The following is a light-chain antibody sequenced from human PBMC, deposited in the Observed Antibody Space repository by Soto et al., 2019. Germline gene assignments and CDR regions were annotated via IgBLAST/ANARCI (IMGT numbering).Light chain of an antibody. CDR1: QGIGNY. J-gene: IGKJ1*01. CDR3: QKYDTVPWT. CDR2: GAS. V-gene: IGKV1-27*01. Sequence: DIQMTQSPSSLSASVGDRVTITCRASQGIGNYLVWYQQKPGKVPKLLIYGASILQSGVPSRFSGSGSGTYFSLTISSLQPEDAATYYCQKYDTVPWTFGQGTKVDIK.